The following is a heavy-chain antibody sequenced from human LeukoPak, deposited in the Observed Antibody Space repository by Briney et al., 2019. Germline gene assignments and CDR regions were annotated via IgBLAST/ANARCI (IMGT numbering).Heavy chain of an antibody. Sequence: PSETLSLTCTVSGGSISSGGYHWSWIRQHPGKGLEWIGYIYYSGSTYYNPSLKSRVTISVDTSKNQFSLKLSFVTAADTAVYYCAATYYYDSSGPQSAFDIWGQGTMVTVSS. V-gene: IGHV4-31*03. CDR2: IYYSGST. J-gene: IGHJ3*02. CDR1: GGSISSGGYH. D-gene: IGHD3-22*01. CDR3: AATYYYDSSGPQSAFDI.